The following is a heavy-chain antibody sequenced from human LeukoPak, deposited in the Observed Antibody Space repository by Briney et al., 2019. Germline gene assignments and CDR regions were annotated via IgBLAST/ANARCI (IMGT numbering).Heavy chain of an antibody. CDR1: GYTLTELS. J-gene: IGHJ3*02. V-gene: IGHV1-24*01. CDR2: FDPEDGET. Sequence: ASVKVSCKVSGYTLTELSMHWVRQAPGKGLEWMGGFDPEDGETIYAQKFQGRVTITADESTSTAYMELSSLRSEDTAVYYCARDRSSSSWYHVRYGAFDIWGQGTMVTVSS. D-gene: IGHD6-13*01. CDR3: ARDRSSSSWYHVRYGAFDI.